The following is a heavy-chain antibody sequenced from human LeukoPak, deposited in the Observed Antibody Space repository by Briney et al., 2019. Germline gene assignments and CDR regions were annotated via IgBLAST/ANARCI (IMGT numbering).Heavy chain of an antibody. D-gene: IGHD6-13*01. CDR1: GGSISSSSYY. CDR3: ARHNGSSWMGDSWFDP. V-gene: IGHV4-39*01. J-gene: IGHJ5*02. CDR2: IYYSGST. Sequence: SETLSLTCTVSGGSISSSSYYWGWIRQPPGKGLEWIGSIYYSGSTYYNPSLKSRVTISVDTSKNQFSLKLSSVTAADTAVYYCARHNGSSWMGDSWFDPWGQGTLVTVSS.